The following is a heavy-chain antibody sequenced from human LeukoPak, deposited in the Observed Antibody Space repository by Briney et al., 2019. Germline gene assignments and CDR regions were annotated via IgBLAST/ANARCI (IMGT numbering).Heavy chain of an antibody. CDR3: ARGDSGYDLTFDY. CDR2: IWYDGSNK. CDR1: GFTFSSYA. Sequence: GGSLRLSCAASGFTFSSYAMHWVRQAPGKGLEWVAVIWYDGSNKYYADSVKGRFTISRDNSKNTLYLQMNSLRAEDTAVYYCARGDSGYDLTFDYWGQGTLVTVSS. D-gene: IGHD5-12*01. J-gene: IGHJ4*02. V-gene: IGHV3-33*08.